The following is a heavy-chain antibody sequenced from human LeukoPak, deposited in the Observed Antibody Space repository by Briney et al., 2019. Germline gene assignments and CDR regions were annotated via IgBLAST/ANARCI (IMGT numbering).Heavy chain of an antibody. J-gene: IGHJ6*03. Sequence: GGSLRLSCAASGFTVSSNYMSWVRQAPGKGLEWVSVIYSGGSTYYADSVKGRFTISRDSSKNILYLQMNSLRAEDTAVYYCAKDRCSNGVGCYYYYMDVWGKGTTVTISS. CDR2: IYSGGST. V-gene: IGHV3-53*05. CDR1: GFTVSSNY. CDR3: AKDRCSNGVGCYYYYMDV. D-gene: IGHD2-8*01.